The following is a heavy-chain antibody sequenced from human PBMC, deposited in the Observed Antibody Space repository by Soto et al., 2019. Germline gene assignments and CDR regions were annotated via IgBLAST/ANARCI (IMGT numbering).Heavy chain of an antibody. Sequence: QVQLVQSGAEVKKPGASVKVSCTASGYTFTSSGISWVRQAPGQGLEWMGWISAYNGNTKYAQKLQLRVTMTTDTSTSTSYMELRSLRSDDTALDSCARDLHGYPDYWGQVTLVTVSS. CDR1: GYTFTSSG. CDR3: ARDLHGYPDY. J-gene: IGHJ4*02. V-gene: IGHV1-18*01. CDR2: ISAYNGNT. D-gene: IGHD3-16*02.